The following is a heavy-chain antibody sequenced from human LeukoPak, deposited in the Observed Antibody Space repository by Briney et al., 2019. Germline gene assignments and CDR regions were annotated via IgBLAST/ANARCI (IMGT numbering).Heavy chain of an antibody. V-gene: IGHV4-59*12. CDR1: DVSITSYY. D-gene: IGHD3-22*01. CDR3: EGYGSSGYST. J-gene: IGHJ4*02. Sequence: ASETLSLTCSISDVSITSYYWSWIRQPPGGGLEWIGCLYYNGRTTYNPSLESRVIISGDTSKNQFSLKLSSVTAADTAVYYCEGYGSSGYSTWGQGTLVTVSS. CDR2: LYYNGRT.